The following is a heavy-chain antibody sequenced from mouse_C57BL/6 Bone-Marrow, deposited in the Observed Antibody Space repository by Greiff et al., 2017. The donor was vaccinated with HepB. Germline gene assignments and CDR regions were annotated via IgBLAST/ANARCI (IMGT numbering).Heavy chain of an antibody. Sequence: QVQLQQSGPELVKPGASVKISCKASGYAFSSSWMNWVKQRPGKGLEWIGRIYPGDGDTNYNGKFKGKATLTADKSSSTAYMQLRSLTSEDSAVYFCARWKDYDGFAYWGQGTRVTVSA. J-gene: IGHJ3*01. CDR1: GYAFSSSW. CDR3: ARWKDYDGFAY. CDR2: IYPGDGDT. V-gene: IGHV1-82*01. D-gene: IGHD2-4*01.